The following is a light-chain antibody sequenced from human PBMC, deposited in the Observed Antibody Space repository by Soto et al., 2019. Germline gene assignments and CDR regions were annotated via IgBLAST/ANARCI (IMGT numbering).Light chain of an antibody. J-gene: IGLJ1*01. Sequence: QSVLTQPRSVSGSPGQSVTISYTGTSSDVGGYNYVSWYQQHPGKAPKLMIYDVSKRPSGVPDRFSGSKSGNTASLTISGLQAEDEADYYCCSYAGSYTFYVFGTGTK. CDR1: SSDVGGYNY. V-gene: IGLV2-11*01. CDR3: CSYAGSYTFYV. CDR2: DVS.